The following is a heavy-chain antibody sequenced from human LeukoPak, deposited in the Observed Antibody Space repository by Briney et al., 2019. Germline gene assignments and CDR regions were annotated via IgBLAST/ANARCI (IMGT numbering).Heavy chain of an antibody. J-gene: IGHJ4*02. Sequence: PGGSLRLSCAASGFTFSSYVMHWVRQAPGKGLEWVAVISYDGSNKYYADSVKGRFTISRDNAKNSLYLHMNSLRAEDTAVYYCARDGMSDYDYLDYWGQGTLVTVSS. CDR1: GFTFSSYV. V-gene: IGHV3-30*03. D-gene: IGHD5-12*01. CDR3: ARDGMSDYDYLDY. CDR2: ISYDGSNK.